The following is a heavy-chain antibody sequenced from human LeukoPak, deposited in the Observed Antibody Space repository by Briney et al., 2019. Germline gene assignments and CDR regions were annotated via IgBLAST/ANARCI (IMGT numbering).Heavy chain of an antibody. D-gene: IGHD1/OR15-1a*01. Sequence: PSETLSLTCTVSGGSISSYYWSWIRQPAGKGLEWIGRIYTSGSTNYNPSLKSRLTISVDTSKNQFSLRLNSVTAADTALYYCARQGRTFPYYMDVXXKGXTVTVS. CDR3: ARQGRTFPYYMDV. CDR2: IYTSGST. J-gene: IGHJ6*03. CDR1: GGSISSYY. V-gene: IGHV4-4*07.